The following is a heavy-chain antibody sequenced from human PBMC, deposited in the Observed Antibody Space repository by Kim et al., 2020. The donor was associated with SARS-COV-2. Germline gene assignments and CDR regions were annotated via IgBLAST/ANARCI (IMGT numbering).Heavy chain of an antibody. D-gene: IGHD3-10*01. CDR1: GGSFSGYY. CDR2: INHSGST. CDR3: ARGRRLWFGELPYYYGMDV. J-gene: IGHJ6*02. V-gene: IGHV4-34*01. Sequence: SETLSLTCAVYGGSFSGYYWSWIRQPPGKGLEWIGEINHSGSTNYNPSLKSRVTISVDTSKNQFSLKLSSVSAADTAVYYCARGRRLWFGELPYYYGMDVWRQGTTVTVSS.